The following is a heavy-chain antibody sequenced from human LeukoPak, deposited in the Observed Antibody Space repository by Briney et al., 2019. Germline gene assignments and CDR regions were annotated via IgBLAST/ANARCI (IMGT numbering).Heavy chain of an antibody. J-gene: IGHJ5*01. CDR1: GFTFSNYW. V-gene: IGHV3-74*01. D-gene: IGHD1-26*01. CDR3: VRDWDHHDFDS. CDR2: ISPDGNYG. Sequence: GGSLRLSCAASGFTFSNYWIHWVRQVPGKGLVWVSRISPDGNYGNYADSVKGRFTISRDNAKNTVYLQMNSLRGEDTALFYCVRDWDHHDFDSWGQGTLVTVSS.